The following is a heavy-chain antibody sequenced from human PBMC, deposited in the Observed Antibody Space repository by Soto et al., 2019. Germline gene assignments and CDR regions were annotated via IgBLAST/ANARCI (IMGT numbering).Heavy chain of an antibody. D-gene: IGHD3-3*01. V-gene: IGHV4-59*08. J-gene: IGHJ4*02. CDR2: IYYSGST. CDR3: ARCGFWSGTYSPGYFDF. Sequence: PSETLSLTCTVSGGSISSYYWSWIRQPPGKGLEWIGYIYYSGSTNYNPSLKSRVTISVDTSKNQFSLKLSSVTAADTAVYYCARCGFWSGTYSPGYFDFWGQGALVTVSS. CDR1: GGSISSYY.